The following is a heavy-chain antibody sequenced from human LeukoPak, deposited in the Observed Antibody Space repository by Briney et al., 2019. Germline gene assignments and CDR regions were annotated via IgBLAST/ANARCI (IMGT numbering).Heavy chain of an antibody. CDR3: AKDRCSNGIGCYYYYMDV. Sequence: GGSLRLSCAASGFTSRSYGMHWVRQAPGGGLEWVAYILYDGSNEHYAHSVKGRFRISRDSSKNILYLQMDSLRAEDTAVYYCAKDRCSNGIGCYYYYMDVWGKGTTVTISS. V-gene: IGHV3-30*02. J-gene: IGHJ6*03. D-gene: IGHD2-8*01. CDR1: GFTSRSYG. CDR2: ILYDGSNE.